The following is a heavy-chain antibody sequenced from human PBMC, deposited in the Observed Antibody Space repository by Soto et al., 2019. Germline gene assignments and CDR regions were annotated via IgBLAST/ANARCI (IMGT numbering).Heavy chain of an antibody. D-gene: IGHD3-9*01. CDR3: ARYRSDGSASFDS. CDR2: ITTRGART. CDR1: GSTFNTYA. Sequence: LRLSCAPSGSTFNTYAMTWVRQTPGKGLEWVSFITTRGARTYYADPVRGRFTISTDSSRNTLYLQMNSLRPDDTAVYFCARYRSDGSASFDSWGQGTRVTVSS. V-gene: IGHV3-23*01. J-gene: IGHJ4*02.